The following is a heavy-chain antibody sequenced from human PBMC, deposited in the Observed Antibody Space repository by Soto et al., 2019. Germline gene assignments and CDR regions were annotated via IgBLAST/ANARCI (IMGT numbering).Heavy chain of an antibody. D-gene: IGHD6-19*01. CDR3: AEERSSGWSFDY. CDR1: GFTFGNYA. Sequence: GGSLRLSCESSGFTFGNYAMHWVRQAPGKGLEWVSGISGSGDSTYYADSVKGRFTVSRDNSKNTLYLQMNSPRAEDTAVFYCAEERSSGWSFDYWGQGTLVTVSS. CDR2: ISGSGDST. J-gene: IGHJ4*02. V-gene: IGHV3-23*01.